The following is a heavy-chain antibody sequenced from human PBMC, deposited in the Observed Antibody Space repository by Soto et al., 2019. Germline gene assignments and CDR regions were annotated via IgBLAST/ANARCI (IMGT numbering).Heavy chain of an antibody. J-gene: IGHJ4*02. Sequence: PSVPKRHPNSVSYGTIINISYHWIMIRQPPGKGLEWIGSIYYSGSTYYNPSLKSRVTISVDTSKNQFSLKLSSVTAADTAVYYCARLRYGDYLDYWGQGTLVTVSS. CDR2: IYYSGST. V-gene: IGHV4-39*01. D-gene: IGHD4-17*01. CDR1: YGTIINISYH. CDR3: ARLRYGDYLDY.